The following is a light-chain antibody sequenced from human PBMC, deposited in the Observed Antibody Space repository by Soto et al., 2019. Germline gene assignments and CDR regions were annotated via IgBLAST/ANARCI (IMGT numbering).Light chain of an antibody. CDR1: SFNIGNNA. J-gene: IGLJ2*01. CDR2: YDD. V-gene: IGLV1-36*01. CDR3: AVWDASLNGLV. Sequence: QSVLTQPPSVSEAPRQRVTISCSGSSFNIGNNAVTWYQQIPGKAPKVVIYYDDLVPSGVSDRFSGSKSGTSASLAISGLQSEDEAHDYCAVWDASLNGLVFGGGTKLTVL.